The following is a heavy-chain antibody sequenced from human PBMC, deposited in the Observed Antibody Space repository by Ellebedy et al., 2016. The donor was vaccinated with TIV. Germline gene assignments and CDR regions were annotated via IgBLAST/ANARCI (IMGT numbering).Heavy chain of an antibody. V-gene: IGHV4-59*01. CDR3: ARVAKIAAAGQPYYYYYGLDV. J-gene: IGHJ6*02. CDR2: IYYSGST. Sequence: MPSETLSLTCTVSGGSISSNYWSWIRQPPGKGLEWIGYIYYSGSTNYNPSLRSRVTMSVDTSKNQFSLRLNSVTAADTAVYFCARVAKIAAAGQPYYYYYGLDVWGQGTTVTVSS. CDR1: GGSISSNY. D-gene: IGHD6-13*01.